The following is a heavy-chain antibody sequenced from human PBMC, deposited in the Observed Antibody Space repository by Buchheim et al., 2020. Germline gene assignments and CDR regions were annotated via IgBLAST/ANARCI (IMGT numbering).Heavy chain of an antibody. J-gene: IGHJ6*02. CDR2: INHSGST. CDR3: ARSDGSYYFGLYYYYGMDV. Sequence: QVQLQQWGAGLLKPSETLSLTCAVYGGSFSGYYWSWIRQPPGKGLEWIGEINHSGSTNYNPSLKSRVTISLDTSKNQFSLKLSSVTAADTAVYYCARSDGSYYFGLYYYYGMDVWGQGTT. CDR1: GGSFSGYY. D-gene: IGHD1-26*01. V-gene: IGHV4-34*01.